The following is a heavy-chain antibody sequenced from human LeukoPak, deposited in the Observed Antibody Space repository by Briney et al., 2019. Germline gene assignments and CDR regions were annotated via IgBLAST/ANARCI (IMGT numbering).Heavy chain of an antibody. CDR2: INPNNGGT. CDR3: AKGEAVAGTDMTIF. D-gene: IGHD6-13*01. J-gene: IGHJ1*01. V-gene: IGHV1-2*02. Sequence: ASVKVSFKASGYTFTDSYFYWVRQAPGQGLEWMGWINPNNGGTNYAQSFQGRVTLTRDTSISTAYMELVSLRSDDTAVYYCAKGEAVAGTDMTIFWGQGTLVTVSS. CDR1: GYTFTDSY.